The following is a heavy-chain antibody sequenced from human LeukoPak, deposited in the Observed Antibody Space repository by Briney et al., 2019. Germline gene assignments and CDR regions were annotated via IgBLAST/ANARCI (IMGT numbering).Heavy chain of an antibody. Sequence: SETLSLTCAVSGGSISSSNWWSWVRQPPGKGLEWIGEIYHSGSTNYNPSLKSRVTISVDKSKNQFSLKLSSVTAADTAVYYCARSSYDSSGYYYWDYWGQGILVTVSS. V-gene: IGHV4-4*02. CDR2: IYHSGST. CDR1: GGSISSSNW. J-gene: IGHJ4*02. D-gene: IGHD3-22*01. CDR3: ARSSYDSSGYYYWDY.